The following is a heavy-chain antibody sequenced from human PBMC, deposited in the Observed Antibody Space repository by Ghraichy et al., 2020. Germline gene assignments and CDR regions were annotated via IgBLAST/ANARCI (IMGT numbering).Heavy chain of an antibody. CDR3: ARGDDYDSTGYYHDAFDI. Sequence: GGSLRLSCVASGFTFSRYWMSWVRQAPGKGLEWVANIKPEGSEKFYVDSLRGRFSISRDNAKNSLYLQMNSLRAEDTAVYYCARGDDYDSTGYYHDAFDIWGHGTTVTVS. D-gene: IGHD3-22*01. CDR1: GFTFSRYW. CDR2: IKPEGSEK. V-gene: IGHV3-7*03. J-gene: IGHJ3*02.